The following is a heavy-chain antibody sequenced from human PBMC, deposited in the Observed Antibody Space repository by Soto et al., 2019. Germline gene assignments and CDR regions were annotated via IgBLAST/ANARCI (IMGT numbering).Heavy chain of an antibody. V-gene: IGHV4-31*03. CDR3: ARAWVFDSSGYYFFNAFDI. CDR2: IYYSGST. CDR1: GGSISSGGYY. D-gene: IGHD3-22*01. Sequence: PSETLSLTCTVSGGSISSGGYYWSRIRQHPGKGLEWIGYIYYSGSTYYNPSLKSRVTISVDTSKNQFSLKLSSVTAADTAVYYCARAWVFDSSGYYFFNAFDIWGQGTMVT. J-gene: IGHJ3*02.